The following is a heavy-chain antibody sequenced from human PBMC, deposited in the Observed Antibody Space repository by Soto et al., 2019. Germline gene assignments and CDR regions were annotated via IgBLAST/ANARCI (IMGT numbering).Heavy chain of an antibody. CDR3: AKDPVDIVVVPAAAGWFDP. CDR1: GFTFSSYA. J-gene: IGHJ5*02. D-gene: IGHD2-2*03. CDR2: ISGSGGST. Sequence: EVQLLESGGGLVQPGGSLRLSCAASGFTFSSYAMSWVRQAPGKGLEWVSAISGSGGSTYYADSVKGRFTISRDNSKNTLYLQMNSPRAEDTAVYYCAKDPVDIVVVPAAAGWFDPWGQGTLVTVSS. V-gene: IGHV3-23*01.